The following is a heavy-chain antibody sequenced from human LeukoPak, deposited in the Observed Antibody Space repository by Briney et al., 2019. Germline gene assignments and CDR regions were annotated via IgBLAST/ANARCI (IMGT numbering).Heavy chain of an antibody. CDR1: GFTFEDFG. CDR2: ISGSGGST. J-gene: IGHJ4*02. Sequence: GGSLRLSCVVSGFTFEDFGMSWVRQAPGKGLEWVSAISGSGGSTYYADSVKGRFTISRDNSKNTLYLQMNSLRAEDAAVYYCAKFPHFYYWGQGTLVTVSS. V-gene: IGHV3-23*01. CDR3: AKFPHFYY.